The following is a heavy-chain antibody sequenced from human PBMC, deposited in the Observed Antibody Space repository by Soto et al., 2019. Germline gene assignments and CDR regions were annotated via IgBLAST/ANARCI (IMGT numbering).Heavy chain of an antibody. J-gene: IGHJ4*02. CDR1: GFTVSRNY. D-gene: IGHD2-15*01. CDR2: IYSGGST. Sequence: GESLKISCAASGFTVSRNYMSWVRQAPGKGLEWVSVIYSGGSTFYADSVKGRFIISRDFSKNTLYLQMNSLRAEDTAVYYCATSPLCWNGGSCYFDYWGQGTLVTVSS. V-gene: IGHV3-66*01. CDR3: ATSPLCWNGGSCYFDY.